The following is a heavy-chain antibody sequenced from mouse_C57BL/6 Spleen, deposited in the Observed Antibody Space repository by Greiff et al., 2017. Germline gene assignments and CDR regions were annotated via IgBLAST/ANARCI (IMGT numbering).Heavy chain of an antibody. V-gene: IGHV1-18*01. Sequence: VQLKQSGPELVKPGASVKIPCTASGFTFTDYNMDWVKQSHGKSLEWIGYISPNNGGIIYNQKFKGKATLSVDKSSSTAYMELRSLTSEDTAVYYCARGYYYGSSPFDYWGQGTTLTVSS. J-gene: IGHJ2*01. D-gene: IGHD1-1*01. CDR2: ISPNNGGI. CDR3: ARGYYYGSSPFDY. CDR1: GFTFTDYN.